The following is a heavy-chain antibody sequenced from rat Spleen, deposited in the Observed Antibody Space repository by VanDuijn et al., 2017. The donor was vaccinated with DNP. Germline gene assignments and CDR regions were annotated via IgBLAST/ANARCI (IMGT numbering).Heavy chain of an antibody. CDR2: MSPTTRSS. CDR3: ARGGRSYFDY. Sequence: EVQLVESGGGLVQPGRSLKLSCVASGFSFSDYYMAWVRQAPTKGLEWVACMSPTTRSSYYRDSVKGRFTVSRDDATSTLYLQMNSLRSEDTASYYCARGGRSYFDYWGQGVMVTVSS. V-gene: IGHV5-25*01. D-gene: IGHD1-11*01. J-gene: IGHJ2*01. CDR1: GFSFSDYY.